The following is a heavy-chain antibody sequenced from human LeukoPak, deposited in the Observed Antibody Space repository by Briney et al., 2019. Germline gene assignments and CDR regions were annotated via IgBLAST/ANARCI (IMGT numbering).Heavy chain of an antibody. CDR1: GYSISSGYY. J-gene: IGHJ6*03. Sequence: SETLSLTCTVSGYSISSGYYWGWIRQPPGKGLEWIGSIYHSGSTYYNPSLKSRVTISVDTSKNQFSLRLSSVTAAVTAVYYCASGGIVGASPRYYYYMDVWGKGTTVTVSS. CDR2: IYHSGST. D-gene: IGHD1-26*01. CDR3: ASGGIVGASPRYYYYMDV. V-gene: IGHV4-38-2*02.